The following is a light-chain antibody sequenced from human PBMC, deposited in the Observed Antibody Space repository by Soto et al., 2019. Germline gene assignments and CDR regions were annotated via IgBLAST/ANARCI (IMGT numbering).Light chain of an antibody. Sequence: DIQMTQSPSSLSASVGDRVTITCRASQSISNYLNWYQQKPGKAPKLLIYAASSLQSGVPSRFSGSGSGTDFTLTISSLQPEDVAVYYCEQHFSTPYTFGQGTKLEIK. CDR3: EQHFSTPYT. J-gene: IGKJ2*01. V-gene: IGKV1-39*01. CDR1: QSISNY. CDR2: AAS.